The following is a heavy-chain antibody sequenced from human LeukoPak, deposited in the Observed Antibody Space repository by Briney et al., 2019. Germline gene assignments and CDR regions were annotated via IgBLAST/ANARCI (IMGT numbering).Heavy chain of an antibody. CDR2: INPNSGGT. Sequence: ASVKVSCKTSGYTFTGYYMHRVRQAPGQGLEWIGWINPNSGGTNYAQKFQGRVTMTRDTSIYTAYMELSRLTSDDTAVYYCARVPAAIGNNWFDPWGQGALVTVSS. CDR3: ARVPAAIGNNWFDP. CDR1: GYTFTGYY. D-gene: IGHD2-2*02. J-gene: IGHJ5*02. V-gene: IGHV1-2*02.